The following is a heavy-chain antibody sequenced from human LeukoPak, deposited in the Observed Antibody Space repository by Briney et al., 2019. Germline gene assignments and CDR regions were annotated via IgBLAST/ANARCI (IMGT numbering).Heavy chain of an antibody. J-gene: IGHJ6*02. CDR3: AKEGGYSYGYYYYAMDV. Sequence: GGSLRLSCAASGFTVSSNFMNWVRQAPGRGLEWVSVIYSGGSTSYADSVKGRFTISRDNSKNTLFLQMNSLRIDDTAVYYCAKEGGYSYGYYYYAMDVWGQGTTVTVSS. CDR2: IYSGGST. D-gene: IGHD5-18*01. CDR1: GFTVSSNF. V-gene: IGHV3-53*05.